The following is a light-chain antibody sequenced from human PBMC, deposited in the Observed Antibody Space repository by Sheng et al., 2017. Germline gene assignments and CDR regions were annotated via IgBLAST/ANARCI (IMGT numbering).Light chain of an antibody. CDR3: QQSYNNPRT. J-gene: IGKJ1*01. Sequence: DIQMTQSPSSLSASVGDRLTVTCRASQSIGDSLNWYQQRPGKPPKLLIFGASSLQSGVPSRFXGSGSGTDFTLTISSLQPEDFATYYCQQSYNNPRTFGQGTKVDIK. CDR2: GAS. V-gene: IGKV1-39*01. CDR1: QSIGDS.